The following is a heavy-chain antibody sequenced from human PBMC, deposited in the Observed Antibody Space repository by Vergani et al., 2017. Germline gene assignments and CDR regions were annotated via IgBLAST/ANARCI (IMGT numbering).Heavy chain of an antibody. J-gene: IGHJ5*02. CDR2: TWYDGNNK. CDR3: AIDLRLLYNRFDP. Sequence: QVQLVESGGGVVQPGRSLRLSCAASGFTFNQYGMHWVRQAPGKGLEWVAVTWYDGNNKQYADSVKGRFTISRDNSKSTMYLQMNSLRDEETGVYYCAIDLRLLYNRFDPWGQGTLVTVSS. D-gene: IGHD1-14*01. V-gene: IGHV3-33*01. CDR1: GFTFNQYG.